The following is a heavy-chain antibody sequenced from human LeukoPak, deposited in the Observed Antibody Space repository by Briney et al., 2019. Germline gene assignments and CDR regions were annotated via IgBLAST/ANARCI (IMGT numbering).Heavy chain of an antibody. CDR1: GGTFSSSA. CDR3: AREKSGGTTGPHFEH. CDR2: IIPIFGTT. D-gene: IGHD1-14*01. J-gene: IGHJ4*02. Sequence: ASVKVSCKASGGTFSSSAISWVRQAPGQGPEWMGGIIPIFGTTKYAQKFQGRVTISTHESTSTVYMELSSLRPEDTAVYYCAREKSGGTTGPHFEHWGQGTLVTVSS. V-gene: IGHV1-69*05.